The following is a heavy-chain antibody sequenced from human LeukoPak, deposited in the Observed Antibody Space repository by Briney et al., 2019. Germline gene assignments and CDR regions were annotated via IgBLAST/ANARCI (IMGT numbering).Heavy chain of an antibody. D-gene: IGHD1-26*01. J-gene: IGHJ4*02. CDR3: ARGYRSGSTHFDY. CDR2: IIPIFGKP. CDR1: GGTLSSYV. V-gene: IGHV1-69*13. Sequence: SVKVSCKASGGTLSSYVITWVRQAPGKGLEWMGGIIPIFGKPNYEQKFQGRVTITADESTSTAYMELSSLRSDDTAVYFCARGYRSGSTHFDYWGQGTLATVSS.